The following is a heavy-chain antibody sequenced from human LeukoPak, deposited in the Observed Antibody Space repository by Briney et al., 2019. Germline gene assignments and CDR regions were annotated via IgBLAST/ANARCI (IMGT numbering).Heavy chain of an antibody. CDR3: ARALFISSGTGTYYYYYGMDV. CDR1: GGSFSGYY. CDR2: INHSGST. V-gene: IGHV4-34*01. D-gene: IGHD3-22*01. J-gene: IGHJ6*02. Sequence: SETLSLTCAVYGGSFSGYYWSWIRQPPGKGLEWIGEINHSGSTNYNPSLKSRVTISVDTSKNQFSLKLSSVTAADTAVYYCARALFISSGTGTYYYYYGMDVWGQGTTVTVSS.